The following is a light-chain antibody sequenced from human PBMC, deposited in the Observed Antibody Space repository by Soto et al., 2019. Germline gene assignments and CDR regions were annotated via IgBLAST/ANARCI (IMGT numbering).Light chain of an antibody. CDR3: QQCGSSGT. Sequence: IVLTQSPGTLSLSPGERATLSFRASQSVSNNYLAWYQQKPGQAPRLLIYGASNRATGIPDRFSGSGSGTDFTLTISRLEPEDFAVYYCQQCGSSGTFGQGTKVDIK. J-gene: IGKJ1*01. CDR2: GAS. V-gene: IGKV3-20*01. CDR1: QSVSNNY.